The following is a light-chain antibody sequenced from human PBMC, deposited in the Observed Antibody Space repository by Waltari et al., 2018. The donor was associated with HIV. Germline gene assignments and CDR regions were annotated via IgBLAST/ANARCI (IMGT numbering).Light chain of an antibody. Sequence: QLVLTQSPSASASLGASVKLTCPLTIWHSTYPIAWHQPQPEKAPRYFMNLNSDGSHNKGDGIPDRSSGSSSGAERYITIYSLQYEDEADYYCQTWGTGNWVFGGGTKLTVL. CDR2: LNSDGSH. CDR3: QTWGTGNWV. V-gene: IGLV4-69*01. J-gene: IGLJ3*02. CDR1: IWHSTYP.